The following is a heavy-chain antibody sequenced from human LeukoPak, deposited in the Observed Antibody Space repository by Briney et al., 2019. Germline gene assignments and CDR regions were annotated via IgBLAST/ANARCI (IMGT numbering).Heavy chain of an antibody. D-gene: IGHD3-3*01. J-gene: IGHJ4*02. CDR2: IKSKTDGGTT. V-gene: IGHV3-15*01. CDR1: GFTFSSYA. Sequence: GGSLGLSCAASGFTFSSYAMSWVRQAPGKGLEWVGRIKSKTDGGTTDYAAPVKGRFTISRDDSKNTLYLQMNSLKTEDTAVYYCTTDLLILYYDFWSASDYWGQGTLVTVSS. CDR3: TTDLLILYYDFWSASDY.